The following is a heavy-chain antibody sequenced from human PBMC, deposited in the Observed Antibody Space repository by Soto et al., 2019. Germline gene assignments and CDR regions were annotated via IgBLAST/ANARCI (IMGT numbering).Heavy chain of an antibody. Sequence: QVQLQESGPGLVKPSETLSLTCTVSGGSISSYYWSWIRQPPGKGLEWIGYIYYSGSTNYNPSLKSTVTISVETSKDQFSLKPGFGAGAGTGVYFRGRFYSRPRFGPWGQGTLVTVSS. CDR2: IYYSGST. V-gene: IGHV4-59*01. D-gene: IGHD5-18*01. J-gene: IGHJ5*02. CDR3: GRFYSRPRFGP. CDR1: GGSISSYY.